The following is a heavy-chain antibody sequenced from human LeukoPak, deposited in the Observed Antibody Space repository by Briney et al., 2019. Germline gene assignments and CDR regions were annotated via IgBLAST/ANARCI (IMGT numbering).Heavy chain of an antibody. CDR2: IIPIFGTA. D-gene: IGHD5-18*01. CDR1: GGTFSSYA. V-gene: IGHV1-69*13. J-gene: IGHJ6*04. Sequence: SVKVSYKASGGTFSSYAISWVRQAPGQGLEWMGGIIPIFGTANYAQKFQGRVTITADESTSTAYMELSSLRSEDTAVYYCASHVRSTAMDPWYYYGMDVWGKGTTVTVSS. CDR3: ASHVRSTAMDPWYYYGMDV.